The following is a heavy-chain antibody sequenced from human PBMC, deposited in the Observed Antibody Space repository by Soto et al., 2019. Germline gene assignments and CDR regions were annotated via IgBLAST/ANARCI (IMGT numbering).Heavy chain of an antibody. D-gene: IGHD2-8*02. CDR1: GFTVSSYG. CDR2: ISRDGGTK. CDR3: TGEVASGY. V-gene: IGHV3-30*03. J-gene: IGHJ4*02. Sequence: QVQLVESGGGVVQPGRSLRLSCAASGFTVSSYGMHWVRQAPGKGLEWVAVISRDGGTKYYAHSVKGRFTISRDNSRNTPFLKMNSLRGDDMAVYYCTGEVASGYWGQGTLVTVSS.